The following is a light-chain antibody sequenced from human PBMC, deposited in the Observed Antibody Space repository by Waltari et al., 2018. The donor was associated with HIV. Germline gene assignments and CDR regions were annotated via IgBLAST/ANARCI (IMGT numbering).Light chain of an antibody. V-gene: IGLV2-14*01. CDR2: DVS. J-gene: IGLJ2*01. Sequence: QSALTQPASVPGSPGQSITISCTGTSSDVGGSNYFSWYQQHPGKAPKLMIYDVSNRPSGVSIRFAGSKSGNTASLTISGLQAEDEADYYCSSYTSSSTLVFGGGTKLTVL. CDR3: SSYTSSSTLV. CDR1: SSDVGGSNY.